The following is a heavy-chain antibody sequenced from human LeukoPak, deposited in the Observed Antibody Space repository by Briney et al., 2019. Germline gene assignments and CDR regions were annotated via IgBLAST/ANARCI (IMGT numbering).Heavy chain of an antibody. V-gene: IGHV1-69*01. CDR3: ARDRITMVRGTHYYYGMDV. CDR2: IIPIFGTA. D-gene: IGHD3-10*01. Sequence: SVKVSCKASGGTFSSYAISWVRQAPGQGLEWMGGIIPIFGTANYAQKFQGRVTITADESTSTAYMELSSLRSEDTAVYYCARDRITMVRGTHYYYGMDVWGQGTTVTVSS. CDR1: GGTFSSYA. J-gene: IGHJ6*02.